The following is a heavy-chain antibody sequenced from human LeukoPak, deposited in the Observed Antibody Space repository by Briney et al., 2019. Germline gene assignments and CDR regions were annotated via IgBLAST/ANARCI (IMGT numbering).Heavy chain of an antibody. J-gene: IGHJ1*01. Sequence: GASVKVSCKASGYTFSSYDINWVRQATGQGLEWMGWMNPNSGNTGYAQKFQGRLNMTRNTSMSTAYMELSSLRSEDTAVYYCARRVGSGWPVQHWGQGTLVTVSS. CDR1: GYTFSSYD. CDR2: MNPNSGNT. D-gene: IGHD6-19*01. V-gene: IGHV1-8*01. CDR3: ARRVGSGWPVQH.